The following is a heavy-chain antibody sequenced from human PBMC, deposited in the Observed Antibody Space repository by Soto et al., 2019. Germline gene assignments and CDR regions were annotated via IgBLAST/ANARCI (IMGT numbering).Heavy chain of an antibody. V-gene: IGHV1-24*01. CDR3: TTSKSVWFRPRDP. J-gene: IGHJ5*02. D-gene: IGHD3-10*01. Sequence: ASVKVSCKVSGYTLTELSMHWVRQAPGKGLEWMGGFDPEDGETIYAQKFQGRVTMTEDTSTDTAYMELSSLRSEDTTVYYCTTSKSVWFRPRDPWGQGTLVTVSS. CDR1: GYTLTELS. CDR2: FDPEDGET.